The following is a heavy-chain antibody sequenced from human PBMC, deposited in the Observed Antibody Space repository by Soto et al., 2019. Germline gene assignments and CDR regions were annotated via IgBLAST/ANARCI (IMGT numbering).Heavy chain of an antibody. CDR1: GGSISSGGYY. V-gene: IGHV4-31*03. CDR2: LYYSGST. D-gene: IGHD2-2*01. CDR3: ARSSTSANYFAY. Sequence: QVQLQESGPGLVKPSQTLSLTCTVSGGSISSGGYYWSWIRQHPGKGLEWIGYLYYSGSTYYNPSLKSRVTISVDTSKNQFSLKLISVTAADTAVYYCARSSTSANYFAYWGQGTLVTVSS. J-gene: IGHJ4*02.